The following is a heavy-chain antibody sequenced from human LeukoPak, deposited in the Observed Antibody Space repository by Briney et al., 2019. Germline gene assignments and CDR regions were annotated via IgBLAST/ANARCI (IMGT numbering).Heavy chain of an antibody. CDR2: ISGSGGST. CDR3: ARDRDQYGSSDDAFDI. CDR1: GFTFSSYA. D-gene: IGHD3-10*01. V-gene: IGHV3-23*01. Sequence: GGSLRLSCAASGFTFSSYAMSWVRQAPGKGLEWVSAISGSGGSTYYADSVKGRFTISRDNSKNTLYLQMNSLRAEDTAVYYCARDRDQYGSSDDAFDIWGQGTMVTVSS. J-gene: IGHJ3*02.